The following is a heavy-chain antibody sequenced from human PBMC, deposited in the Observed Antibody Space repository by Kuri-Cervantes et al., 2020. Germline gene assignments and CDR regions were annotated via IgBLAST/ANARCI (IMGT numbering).Heavy chain of an antibody. CDR2: IRSKAYGGTT. CDR1: GFTFSTYN. V-gene: IGHV3-49*04. CDR3: ARGWGYSSGWYEF. J-gene: IGHJ5*01. Sequence: GGSLRLSCAASGFTFSTYNMNWVRQAPGKGLVWVGFIRSKAYGGTTEYAASVKGRFTISRDDSKSIASLQMNSLKTEDTAVYYCARGWGYSSGWYEFWGQGTLVTVSS. D-gene: IGHD6-19*01.